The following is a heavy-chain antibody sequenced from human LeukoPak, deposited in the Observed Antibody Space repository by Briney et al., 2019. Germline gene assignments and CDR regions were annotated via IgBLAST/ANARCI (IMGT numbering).Heavy chain of an antibody. CDR3: ATSKYSGSY. D-gene: IGHD1-26*01. V-gene: IGHV3-23*01. CDR2: ISGSGGRI. J-gene: IGHJ4*02. CDR1: GFTFSSYA. Sequence: GGSLRLSCAASGFTFSSYAMIWVRQAPGKGLEWVSAISGSGGRIYYGASVKGRFTISRDNSKNTLNLQMNSLRADDTAVYYCATSKYSGSYWGQGTLVTVSS.